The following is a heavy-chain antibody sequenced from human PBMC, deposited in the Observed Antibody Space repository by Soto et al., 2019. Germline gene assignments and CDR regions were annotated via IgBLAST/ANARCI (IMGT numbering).Heavy chain of an antibody. CDR1: GSSFSDHY. V-gene: IGHV3-72*01. CDR2: TRNKANRYTT. Sequence: GGSLRLSCAASGSSFSDHYMDWVRQAPGKGLEWVARTRNKANRYTTEYAASVKGRFTISRDDSKNSLYLQMNSLQTEDTAVYYCGRVGDYNFWSGPDYWGQGTLVTVSS. J-gene: IGHJ4*02. D-gene: IGHD3-3*01. CDR3: GRVGDYNFWSGPDY.